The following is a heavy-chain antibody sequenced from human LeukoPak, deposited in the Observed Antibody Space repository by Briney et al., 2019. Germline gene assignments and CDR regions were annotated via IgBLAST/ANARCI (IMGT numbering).Heavy chain of an antibody. J-gene: IGHJ6*02. Sequence: ASVKVSCKASGYTFTGYYMHWVRQAPGQGLEWMGWINPSSGGTNYAQKFQGWVTMTRDTSISTAYMELSRLRSDDTAVYYCARASGYEDYYGMDVWGQGTTVTVSS. CDR3: ARASGYEDYYGMDV. D-gene: IGHD5-12*01. V-gene: IGHV1-2*04. CDR2: INPSSGGT. CDR1: GYTFTGYY.